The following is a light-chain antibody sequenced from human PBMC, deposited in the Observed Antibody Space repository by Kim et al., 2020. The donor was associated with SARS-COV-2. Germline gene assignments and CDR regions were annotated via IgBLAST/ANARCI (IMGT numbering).Light chain of an antibody. CDR1: QSVCSHC. Sequence: SPGERATLSCRTSQSVCSHCLAWYQQKPGQAHRLLIYSVSNRATGIPDRFSGSGSGTDFTLTISRLELEDFAVYYCQQYGIAPPYTFGQGTKLEI. CDR2: SVS. V-gene: IGKV3-20*01. J-gene: IGKJ2*01. CDR3: QQYGIAPPYT.